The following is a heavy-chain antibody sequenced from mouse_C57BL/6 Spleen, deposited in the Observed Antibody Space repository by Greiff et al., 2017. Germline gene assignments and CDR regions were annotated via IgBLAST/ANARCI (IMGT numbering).Heavy chain of an antibody. CDR3: ARSGNYDWYFYV. V-gene: IGHV1-55*01. D-gene: IGHD2-4*01. Sequence: QVQLQQPGAELVKPGASVKMSCKASGYTFTSYWITWVKQRPGQGLEWIGDIYPGSGSTNYNEKFKSKATLTVDTASSTAYMQLSSLTSEDSAVYYCARSGNYDWYFYVWGTGTTVTVAS. CDR1: GYTFTSYW. CDR2: IYPGSGST. J-gene: IGHJ1*03.